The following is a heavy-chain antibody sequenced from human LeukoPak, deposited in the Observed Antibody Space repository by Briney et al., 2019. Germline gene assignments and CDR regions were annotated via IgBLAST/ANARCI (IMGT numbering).Heavy chain of an antibody. CDR1: GYTFTGYY. CDR2: INPNSGGT. V-gene: IGHV1-2*02. CDR3: ARSRMVRGVINYYYGMDD. J-gene: IGHJ6*02. Sequence: ASAKVSCKASGYTFTGYYMHWVRQAPGQGLEWMGWINPNSGGTNYAQKFQGRVTMTRDTSISTAYLELSRLRSDGTAVYFCARSRMVRGVINYYYGMDDWGQGTTVTVSS. D-gene: IGHD3-10*01.